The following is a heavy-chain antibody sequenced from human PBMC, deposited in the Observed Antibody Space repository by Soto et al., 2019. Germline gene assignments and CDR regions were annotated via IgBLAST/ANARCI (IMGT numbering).Heavy chain of an antibody. CDR2: ISISSSTI. V-gene: IGHV3-48*01. CDR1: GFTFSTFS. CDR3: AGDGATTGHWDY. D-gene: IGHD1-26*01. J-gene: IGHJ4*02. Sequence: EVQLVESGGDLVQPGGSLRLSCAASGFTFSTFSMNWVRQAPGKGLEWISYISISSSTIHYADSVKGRFTISRDNARSSLYLQMDRLRGEDTAVYYCAGDGATTGHWDYWGQGTLVTVSS.